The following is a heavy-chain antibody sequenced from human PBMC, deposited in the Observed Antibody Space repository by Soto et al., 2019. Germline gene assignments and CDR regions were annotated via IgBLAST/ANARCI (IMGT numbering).Heavy chain of an antibody. CDR1: GFTFSSYA. CDR2: ISCSGGST. Sequence: EVQLLESGGGLVQPGGSLRLSCAASGFTFSSYAMSWVRQAPGKGLEWDSVISCSGGSTYYADSVKGRFTISRDNSKNTLYLQMNSLRAEDTAVYYCARRTSGWYLDYWGQGTLVTVSS. CDR3: ARRTSGWYLDY. V-gene: IGHV3-23*01. J-gene: IGHJ4*02. D-gene: IGHD6-19*01.